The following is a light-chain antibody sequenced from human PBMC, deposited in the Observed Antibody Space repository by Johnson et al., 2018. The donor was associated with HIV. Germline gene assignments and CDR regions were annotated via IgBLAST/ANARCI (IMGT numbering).Light chain of an antibody. CDR2: DNS. CDR3: ETWDNILNVGHV. Sequence: QSVLTQPPSVYAAPGQKVTISCSGSSSNIGNKYVSWYQQLPGTAPKVLIYDNSKRPSVIPDRFSGSKSGTSATLCLTGLQTGDEADYYCETWDNILNVGHVFGTGTKVTVL. CDR1: SSNIGNKY. V-gene: IGLV1-51*01. J-gene: IGLJ1*01.